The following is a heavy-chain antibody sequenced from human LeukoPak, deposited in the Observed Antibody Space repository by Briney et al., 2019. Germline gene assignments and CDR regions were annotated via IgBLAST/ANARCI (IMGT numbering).Heavy chain of an antibody. CDR1: GFTFSSYA. Sequence: GGSLRLSCAASGFTFSSYAMSWVRQAPGKGLEWVSAISGSGGSTYYADSVKGRFTISRDNSKNTLYLQMNSLRAEDTAVYYCARGCSGGSCAGGLNAFDIWGQGTMVTVSS. CDR3: ARGCSGGSCAGGLNAFDI. J-gene: IGHJ3*02. D-gene: IGHD2-15*01. CDR2: ISGSGGST. V-gene: IGHV3-23*01.